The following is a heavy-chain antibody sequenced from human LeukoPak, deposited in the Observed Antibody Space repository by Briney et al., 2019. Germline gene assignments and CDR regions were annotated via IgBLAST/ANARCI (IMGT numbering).Heavy chain of an antibody. CDR3: ARGSFVVVPAVMGLGY. J-gene: IGHJ4*02. CDR2: INPSGGST. Sequence: ASVKVSCKASGYTFTSYYMHWVRQAPGQGLEWMGIINPSGGSTSYAQKFQGRVTMTRDTSTSTVYMELSSLRSEDTAVYYCARGSFVVVPAVMGLGYWGQGTLVTVSS. V-gene: IGHV1-46*01. D-gene: IGHD2-2*01. CDR1: GYTFTSYY.